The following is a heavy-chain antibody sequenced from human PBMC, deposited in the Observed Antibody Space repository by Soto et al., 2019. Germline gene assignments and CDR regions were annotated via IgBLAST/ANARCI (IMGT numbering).Heavy chain of an antibody. CDR3: ATEGRGYDFRGWFDP. D-gene: IGHD5-12*01. CDR2: ISAYNGNT. V-gene: IGHV1-18*01. J-gene: IGHJ5*02. CDR1: GYTFTSYG. Sequence: QVQLVQSGAEVKKPGASVKVSCKASGYTFTSYGISWVRQAPGQGLEWMGWISAYNGNTNYAQKLQGRVTMTTNTTTSTAYKELRSLRSDDTAVYYCATEGRGYDFRGWFDPWGQGTLVTVSS.